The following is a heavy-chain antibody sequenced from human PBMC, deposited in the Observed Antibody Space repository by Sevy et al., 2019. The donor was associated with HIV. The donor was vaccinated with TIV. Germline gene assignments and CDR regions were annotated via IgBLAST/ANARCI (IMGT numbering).Heavy chain of an antibody. CDR3: AKVNTVTTSNWFDP. Sequence: GGSLRLSCAASGFTFSDYYMNWVRQAPGKGLEWVSCISSRSSYIHYADSVKGRFTISRDNSKNTLYLQMNSLRAEDTAVYYCAKVNTVTTSNWFDPWGQGTLVTVSS. CDR1: GFTFSDYY. D-gene: IGHD4-4*01. CDR2: ISSRSSYI. J-gene: IGHJ5*02. V-gene: IGHV3-21*01.